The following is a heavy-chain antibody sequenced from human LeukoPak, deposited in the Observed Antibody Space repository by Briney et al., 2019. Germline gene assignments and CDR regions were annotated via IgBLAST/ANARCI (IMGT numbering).Heavy chain of an antibody. V-gene: IGHV1-2*02. CDR3: ARNFDMKGFDP. CDR1: GDTFTGYS. D-gene: IGHD3-9*01. Sequence: GASVKVSCKASGDTFTGYSMNWVRQAPGQGLEWMGWINSDSGFTKYAQKFQGRVTMTRDTSITTVYMDLTRLTSDDTAVYYCARNFDMKGFDPWGQGTLVTVSS. J-gene: IGHJ5*02. CDR2: INSDSGFT.